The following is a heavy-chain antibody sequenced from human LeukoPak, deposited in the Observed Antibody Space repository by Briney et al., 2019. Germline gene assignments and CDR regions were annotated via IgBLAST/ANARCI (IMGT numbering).Heavy chain of an antibody. CDR2: IIPIFGTA. CDR1: GGTFSSYA. J-gene: IGHJ4*02. V-gene: IGHV1-69*13. Sequence: SVKVSCKASGGTFSSYAISWVRQAPGQGLEWMGGIIPIFGTANYAQKFQGRVTITADESTGTAYMELSSLRSEDTAVYYCARDHSKSSGRGSSWGQGTLVTVSS. D-gene: IGHD6-19*01. CDR3: ARDHSKSSGRGSS.